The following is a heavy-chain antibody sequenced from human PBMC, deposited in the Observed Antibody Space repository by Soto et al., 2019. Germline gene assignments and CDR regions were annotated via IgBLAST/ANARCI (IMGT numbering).Heavy chain of an antibody. CDR3: ARMDGDYNYYAMDV. V-gene: IGHV2-26*01. D-gene: IGHD4-17*01. CDR2: FFSDAER. CDR1: GFSLSNPRMG. J-gene: IGHJ6*02. Sequence: QVTLKESGPVLVKPTETLTLTCTVSGFSLSNPRMGVSWIRQPPGKPLEWLAHFFSDAERFYSASMQSRLTMSTDTSGSQVVLTMTNMDPVDTATYFCARMDGDYNYYAMDVWGQGTTVTVSS.